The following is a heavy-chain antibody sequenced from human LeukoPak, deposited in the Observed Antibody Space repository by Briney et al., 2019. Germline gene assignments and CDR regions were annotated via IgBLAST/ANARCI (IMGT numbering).Heavy chain of an antibody. V-gene: IGHV5-51*01. D-gene: IGHD3-22*01. J-gene: IGHJ4*02. CDR2: IYPGDSDT. Sequence: PGESLKISCQGSGYSFINHWIAWVRQMPGKGLEWMGVIYPGDSDTRYSPSFQGRINISVDTFIDTAFLQWSSLKASDTAMYYCASRSLYYYDSSGYYFDSWGQGTLVTVSS. CDR3: ASRSLYYYDSSGYYFDS. CDR1: GYSFINHW.